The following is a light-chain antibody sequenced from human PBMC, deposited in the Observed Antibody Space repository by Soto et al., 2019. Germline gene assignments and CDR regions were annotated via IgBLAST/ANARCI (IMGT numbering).Light chain of an antibody. CDR1: SSNIGSNY. Sequence: QSVLTQPPSASGTPGLRVTISCSGSSSNIGSNYVYWYQQLPGTAPKLLIYRNNQRPSGVPDRFSGSKSGTSASLAISGLRSEDEADYYCAAWDDSLSGPVFGGGTKLTVL. CDR2: RNN. CDR3: AAWDDSLSGPV. J-gene: IGLJ2*01. V-gene: IGLV1-47*01.